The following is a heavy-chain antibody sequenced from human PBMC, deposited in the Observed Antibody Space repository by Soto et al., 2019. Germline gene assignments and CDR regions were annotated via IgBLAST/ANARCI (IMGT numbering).Heavy chain of an antibody. CDR2: ISGSGGST. CDR3: ARSPLPAAISLLPDWFDP. V-gene: IGHV3-23*01. CDR1: GFTFSSYA. D-gene: IGHD2-2*02. J-gene: IGHJ5*02. Sequence: PGGSLRLSCAASGFTFSSYAMSWVRQAPGKGLEWVSAISGSGGSTYYADSVKGRFTISRDNSKNTLYLQMGSLRAEDMAVYYCARSPLPAAISLLPDWFDPWGQGTLVTVSS.